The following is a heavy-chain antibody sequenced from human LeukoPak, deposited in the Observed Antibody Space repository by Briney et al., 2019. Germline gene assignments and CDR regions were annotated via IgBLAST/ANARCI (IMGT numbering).Heavy chain of an antibody. CDR1: GFTFSSYG. Sequence: GGSLRPSCAASGFTFSSYGMHWVRQAPGKGLEWVAVISYDGSNKYYADSVKGRFTISRDNSKNTLYLQMNSLRAEDTAVYYCATSIAAAFDYWGQGTLVTVSS. V-gene: IGHV3-30*03. CDR2: ISYDGSNK. D-gene: IGHD6-6*01. CDR3: ATSIAAAFDY. J-gene: IGHJ4*02.